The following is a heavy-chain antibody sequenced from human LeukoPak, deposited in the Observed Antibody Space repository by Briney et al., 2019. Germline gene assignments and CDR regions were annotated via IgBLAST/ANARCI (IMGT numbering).Heavy chain of an antibody. Sequence: PSETLSLTCTVSGGSISSYYWSWIRQPPGKGLEWIGYIYYSGSTNYNPSLKSRVTISVDTSKNQFSLKLSSVTAADTAVYYCASRYGSSDYWGQGTLVTVSS. CDR2: IYYSGST. J-gene: IGHJ4*02. CDR1: GGSISSYY. CDR3: ASRYGSSDY. V-gene: IGHV4-59*08. D-gene: IGHD3-9*01.